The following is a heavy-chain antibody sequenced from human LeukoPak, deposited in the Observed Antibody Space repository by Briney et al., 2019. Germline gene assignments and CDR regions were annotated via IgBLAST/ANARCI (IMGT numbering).Heavy chain of an antibody. Sequence: GASVKVSCKASGYTFTSYAMHWVRQARGQRLEWMGWINAGNGNTKYSQKFQGRVTITRDTSASTAYMELSSLRFENRAVYYCARQQLLPVLTGPLNWIDLCGRGTLVTVSS. D-gene: IGHD3-9*01. V-gene: IGHV1-3*01. CDR3: ARQQLLPVLTGPLNWIDL. CDR1: GYTFTSYA. J-gene: IGHJ5*02. CDR2: INAGNGNT.